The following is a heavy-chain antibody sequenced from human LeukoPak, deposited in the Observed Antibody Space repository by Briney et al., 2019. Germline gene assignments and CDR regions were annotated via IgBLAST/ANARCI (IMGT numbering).Heavy chain of an antibody. D-gene: IGHD2-2*01. CDR3: ARGPYQLTPDY. Sequence: ASVKVSCKASGYSFTSYYMHWVRQAPGQGLEWMGIINPSGGSTSYAQKFQGRVTMTRDMSTSTVYMELSSLRSEDTAVYYCARGPYQLTPDYWGQGTLVTVSS. CDR2: INPSGGST. CDR1: GYSFTSYY. V-gene: IGHV1-46*01. J-gene: IGHJ4*02.